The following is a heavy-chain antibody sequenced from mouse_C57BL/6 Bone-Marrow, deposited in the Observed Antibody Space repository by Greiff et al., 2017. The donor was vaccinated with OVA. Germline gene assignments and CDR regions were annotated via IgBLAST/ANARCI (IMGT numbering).Heavy chain of an antibody. V-gene: IGHV1-47*01. D-gene: IGHD1-1*02. J-gene: IGHJ4*01. Sequence: VKLMESGAELVKPGASVKMSCKASGYTFTTYPIEWMKQNHGKSLEWIGNFHPYNDDTKYNEKFKGKATLTVEKSSSTVYLELSRLTSDDSAVYYCARGGIYYGGLYAMDYWGQGTSVTVSS. CDR3: ARGGIYYGGLYAMDY. CDR1: GYTFTTYP. CDR2: FHPYNDDT.